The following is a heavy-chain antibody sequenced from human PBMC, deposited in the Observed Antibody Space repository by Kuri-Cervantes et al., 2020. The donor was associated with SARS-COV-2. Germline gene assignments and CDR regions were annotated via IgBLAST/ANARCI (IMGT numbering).Heavy chain of an antibody. Sequence: GESLKISCTASGFTFNNYAMRWVRQAPGKGLEWVSGISGDGDRADYADSVNGRFTIYGDNSKNMMYMQMNSLRAEDTAVYYCAKDKGFGELFLDYWGQGTPVTVSS. V-gene: IGHV3-23*01. J-gene: IGHJ4*02. D-gene: IGHD3-10*01. CDR3: AKDKGFGELFLDY. CDR1: GFTFNNYA. CDR2: ISGDGDRA.